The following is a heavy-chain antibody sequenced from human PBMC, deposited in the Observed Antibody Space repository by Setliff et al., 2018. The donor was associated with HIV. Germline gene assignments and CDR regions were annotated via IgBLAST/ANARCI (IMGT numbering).Heavy chain of an antibody. CDR1: NGSISSGTFY. J-gene: IGHJ5*02. Sequence: SETLSLTCTVSNGSISSGTFYWNWIRQPAGKGLEWIGRINTSGSTNYNPSLKSRVTISVDKSQNQSSLKLSSVTAADTAVYYCARDFKRYNSPCRFDPWGQGTLVTVS. D-gene: IGHD6-13*01. CDR2: INTSGST. V-gene: IGHV4-61*02. CDR3: ARDFKRYNSPCRFDP.